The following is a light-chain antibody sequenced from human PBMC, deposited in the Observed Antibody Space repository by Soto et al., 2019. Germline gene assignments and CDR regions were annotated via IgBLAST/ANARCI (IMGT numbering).Light chain of an antibody. CDR1: SSDVGAYNY. CDR3: SSYTTLITVV. CDR2: EVT. Sequence: QSALTQPASVSGSPGQSITISCTGTSSDVGAYNYVSWYQHRPGKAPKLLLREVTNRPSGVSNRFSGSKSGNTASLTISGLRPEDEADYYCSSYTTLITVVFGGGTKLTVL. J-gene: IGLJ3*02. V-gene: IGLV2-14*01.